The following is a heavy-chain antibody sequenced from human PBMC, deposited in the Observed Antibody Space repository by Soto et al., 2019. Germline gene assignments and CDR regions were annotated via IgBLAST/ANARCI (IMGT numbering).Heavy chain of an antibody. CDR1: GGSISSYY. J-gene: IGHJ5*02. Sequence: SETLSLTCTVSGGSISSYYWSWIRQPPGKGLEWIGYIYYSGSTNYNPSLKSRVTISVDTSKNQFSLKLSSVTAADTAVYYCARVWGGSNYIGWFDPWGQGTLVTSPQ. D-gene: IGHD4-4*01. V-gene: IGHV4-59*01. CDR3: ARVWGGSNYIGWFDP. CDR2: IYYSGST.